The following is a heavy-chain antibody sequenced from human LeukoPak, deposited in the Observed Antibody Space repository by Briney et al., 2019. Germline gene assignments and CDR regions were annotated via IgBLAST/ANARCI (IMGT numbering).Heavy chain of an antibody. Sequence: GASVKVSCKASGYTSTGYYMHWVRQAPGQGLEWMGWINPNSGGTNYAQKFQGRVTMTRDTSISTVYMEMSRLRSDDTAVYYCARESVPAVAARRGLNYWGQGTLVAVSS. CDR2: INPNSGGT. D-gene: IGHD6-6*01. V-gene: IGHV1-2*02. J-gene: IGHJ4*02. CDR3: ARESVPAVAARRGLNY. CDR1: GYTSTGYY.